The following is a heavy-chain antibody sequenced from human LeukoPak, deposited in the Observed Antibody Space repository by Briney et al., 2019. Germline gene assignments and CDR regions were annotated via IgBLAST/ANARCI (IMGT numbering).Heavy chain of an antibody. CDR3: ARDPAIYSYAEATFDY. CDR1: GYNFAGYY. CDR2: INPRDGET. Sequence: ASVKVSCKASGYNFAGYYIHWVRQAPGQGLEWMGRINPRDGETNFAQKFQGRVTMTRDTSISTAYMELSRLRSDDTAVYYCARDPAIYSYAEATFDYWGQGTLVTVSS. V-gene: IGHV1-2*06. J-gene: IGHJ4*02. D-gene: IGHD5-18*01.